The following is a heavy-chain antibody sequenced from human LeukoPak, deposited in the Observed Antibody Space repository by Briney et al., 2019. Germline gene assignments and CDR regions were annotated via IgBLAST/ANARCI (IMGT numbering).Heavy chain of an antibody. D-gene: IGHD6-19*01. CDR2: IYYSGCT. V-gene: IGHV4-31*03. CDR1: GGSISSGGYY. Sequence: SETLSLTCTVSGGSISSGGYYWSWMRQHPGKGLEWIGYIYYSGCTYYNPSLKSRVTISVDTSKNQFSLKLSSVTAADTAVYYCARERAVAGTQAFDYWGQGTLVTVSS. J-gene: IGHJ4*02. CDR3: ARERAVAGTQAFDY.